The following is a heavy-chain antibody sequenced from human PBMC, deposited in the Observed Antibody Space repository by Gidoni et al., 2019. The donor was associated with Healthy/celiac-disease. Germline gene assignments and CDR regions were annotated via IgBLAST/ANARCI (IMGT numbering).Heavy chain of an antibody. CDR2: IVVGSGNT. CDR3: AAGIVVVTAIFAFDI. V-gene: IGHV1-58*01. Sequence: QMQLVQSGPEVQKTGTSVKVSCKASGFTFTSSAVQWVRQARGQRLEWIGWIVVGSGNTNYAQKFQERVTITRDMSTSTAYMELSSLRSEDTAVYYCAAGIVVVTAIFAFDIWGQGTMVTVSS. D-gene: IGHD2-21*02. J-gene: IGHJ3*02. CDR1: GFTFTSSA.